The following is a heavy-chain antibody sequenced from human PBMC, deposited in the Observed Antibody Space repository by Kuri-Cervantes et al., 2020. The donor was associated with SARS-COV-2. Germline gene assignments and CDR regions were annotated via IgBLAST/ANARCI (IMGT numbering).Heavy chain of an antibody. CDR3: AKAMGYCTGGVCYTYYYYMDV. Sequence: GESLKISCAASGFTFSDYYMNWVRQAPGKGLEWVAVISYDGSNKYYADSVKGRFTISRDNSKNTLYLQMNSLRAEDTAVYYCAKAMGYCTGGVCYTYYYYMDVWGKGNTVTVSS. J-gene: IGHJ6*03. D-gene: IGHD2-8*02. CDR2: ISYDGSNK. CDR1: GFTFSDYY. V-gene: IGHV3-30*18.